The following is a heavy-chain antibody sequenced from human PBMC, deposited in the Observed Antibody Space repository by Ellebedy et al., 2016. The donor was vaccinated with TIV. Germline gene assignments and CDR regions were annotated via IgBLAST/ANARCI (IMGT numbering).Heavy chain of an antibody. D-gene: IGHD1-26*01. Sequence: GESLKISCAASGFIFSTYWMYWVRQAPGKGLEWVASIKEDGSNKYYVDSVKGRFTISRDNAKNSLYLQMNSLRAEDTAVYYCASWDYSGSYSLLDAFDIWGQGTMVTVSS. J-gene: IGHJ3*02. CDR3: ASWDYSGSYSLLDAFDI. V-gene: IGHV3-7*01. CDR2: IKEDGSNK. CDR1: GFIFSTYW.